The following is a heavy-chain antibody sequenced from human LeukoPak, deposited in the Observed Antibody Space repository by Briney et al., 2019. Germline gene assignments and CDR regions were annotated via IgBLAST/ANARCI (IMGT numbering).Heavy chain of an antibody. CDR1: GFIVSNTY. CDR3: AKVGWE. V-gene: IGHV3-23*01. J-gene: IGHJ4*02. D-gene: IGHD1-26*01. CDR2: ISGSGGST. Sequence: GGSLRLSCAASGFIVSNTYMTWVRQAPGKGLEWVSAISGSGGSTYYADSVKGRFTISRDNSKNTLYLQMNSLRAEDTAVYYCAKVGWEWGQGTLVTVSS.